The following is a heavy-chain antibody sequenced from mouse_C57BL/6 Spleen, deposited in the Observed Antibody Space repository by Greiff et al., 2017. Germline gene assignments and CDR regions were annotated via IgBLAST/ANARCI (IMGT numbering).Heavy chain of an antibody. CDR1: GYTFTDYY. V-gene: IGHV1-26*01. CDR3: ARPHYYGSSYFDY. J-gene: IGHJ2*01. Sequence: VQLQQSGPELVKPGASVKISCKASGYTFTDYYMNWVKQSHGKSLEWIGDINPNNGGTSYNQKFKGKATLTVDKASSTAYMELRSLTSEDSAVXYCARPHYYGSSYFDYWGQGTTLTVSS. D-gene: IGHD1-1*01. CDR2: INPNNGGT.